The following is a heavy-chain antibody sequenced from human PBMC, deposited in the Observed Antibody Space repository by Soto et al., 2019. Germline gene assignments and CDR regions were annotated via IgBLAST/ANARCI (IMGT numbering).Heavy chain of an antibody. D-gene: IGHD2-15*01. CDR2: IYYSGST. J-gene: IGHJ3*02. CDR3: ARERVRVKDRAFDI. CDR1: GGSISSGGYS. V-gene: IGHV4-31*03. Sequence: QVQLQESGPGLVKPSQTLSLTCTVSGGSISSGGYSWSWTRQHPGKGMEWIGYIYYSGSTYYNPSLKSRVTVSVDTSKNQFSLKLSSVTAADTAVYYCARERVRVKDRAFDIWGQGTMVTVSS.